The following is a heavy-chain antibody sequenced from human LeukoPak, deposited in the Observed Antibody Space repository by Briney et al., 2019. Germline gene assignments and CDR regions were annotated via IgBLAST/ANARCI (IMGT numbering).Heavy chain of an antibody. V-gene: IGHV4-39*07. CDR2: IYYSGST. CDR3: ARGHSTYYYGSGSYYHFDY. D-gene: IGHD3-10*01. CDR1: GGSISSSSYY. J-gene: IGHJ4*02. Sequence: SETLSLTCTVSGGSISSSSYYWGWIRQPPGKGLEWIGSIYYSGSTYYNPSLKSRVTISVDTSKNQFSLKLSSVTAADTAVYYCARGHSTYYYGSGSYYHFDYWGQGTLVTVSS.